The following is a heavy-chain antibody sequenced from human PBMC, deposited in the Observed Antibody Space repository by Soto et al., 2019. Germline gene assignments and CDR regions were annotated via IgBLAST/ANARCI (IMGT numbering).Heavy chain of an antibody. J-gene: IGHJ4*02. D-gene: IGHD4-17*01. CDR1: GVTLNSYT. V-gene: IGHV1-69*01. CDR3: SISNSYGRGDF. CDR2: IIPVFATT. Sequence: QVQLVQSGAEVKKPGSSVRVSCKASGVTLNSYTISWVRQAPGQGLEWMGGIIPVFATTDYAQKFQCRVTITADQSTGTAYLNLFTLRSEDTAIYYCSISNSYGRGDFWCQGTLVTVSS.